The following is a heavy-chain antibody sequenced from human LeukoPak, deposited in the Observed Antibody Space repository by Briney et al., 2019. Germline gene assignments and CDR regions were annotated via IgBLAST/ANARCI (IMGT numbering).Heavy chain of an antibody. D-gene: IGHD1-26*01. CDR2: INSDSGGT. V-gene: IGHV1-2*02. Sequence: ASVKVSHKASGYPFTEYYIHWVRQAPGQGLEWMGWINSDSGGTNYAQKFQGRVTMTRDTSISTAYMELSRLTSDDTAVYYCARGSYYSGSYYFDYWGQGTLVTVSS. CDR1: GYPFTEYY. J-gene: IGHJ4*02. CDR3: ARGSYYSGSYYFDY.